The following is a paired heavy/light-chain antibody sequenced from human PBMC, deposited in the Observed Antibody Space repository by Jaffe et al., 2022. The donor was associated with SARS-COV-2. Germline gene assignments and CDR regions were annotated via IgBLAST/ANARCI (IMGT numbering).Light chain of an antibody. Sequence: DIQMTQSPSSLSASVGDRVTITCRASQGVGNDLGWYQQSPGKAPKRLIYAAFTLESGVPSRFSGSRSGTEFTLTISSLQPEDFATYYCLRHHSYPPEGAFGQGTKVEVK. V-gene: IGKV1-17*01. J-gene: IGKJ1*01. CDR3: LRHHSYPPEGA. CDR2: AAF. CDR1: QGVGND.
Heavy chain of an antibody. Sequence: QMQLVQSGAEVKKPGSSVKVSCKASGGTFGSYALSWVRQAPGHGLEWMGGILHAFGTTNYAQKFQGRVAISADGSMSYMDLSSLGSDDTAVYYCLLTGNSDNFDFWGQGTLVTVSS. CDR1: GGTFGSYA. J-gene: IGHJ4*02. CDR2: ILHAFGTT. CDR3: LLTGNSDNFDF. V-gene: IGHV1-69*01. D-gene: IGHD3-9*01.